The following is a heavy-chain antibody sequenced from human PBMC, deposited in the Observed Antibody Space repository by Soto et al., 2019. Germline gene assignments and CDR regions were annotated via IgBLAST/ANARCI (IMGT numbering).Heavy chain of an antibody. V-gene: IGHV4-59*08. Sequence: SETLSLTCTVSGGSISSYYWSWIRQPPGKGLEWIGYIYYSGSTNYNPSLKSRVTISVDTSKNQFSLKLSSVTAADTAVYYCARSYGSGSYFKYTWFDPWGQGTLVTVSS. CDR2: IYYSGST. CDR3: ARSYGSGSYFKYTWFDP. D-gene: IGHD3-10*01. CDR1: GGSISSYY. J-gene: IGHJ5*02.